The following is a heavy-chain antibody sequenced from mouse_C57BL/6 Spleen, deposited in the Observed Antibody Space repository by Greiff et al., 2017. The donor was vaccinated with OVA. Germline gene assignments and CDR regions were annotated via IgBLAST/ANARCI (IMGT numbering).Heavy chain of an antibody. CDR2: ILPGSGST. V-gene: IGHV1-9*01. D-gene: IGHD1-1*01. Sequence: VKLMESGAELMKPGASVKLSCKATGYTFTGYWIEWVKQRPGPGLEWIGEILPGSGSTNYNEKFKGKATFPADTSSNTAYMQLSSLTTEDSAIYYCARSVITTVVAGAMDYWGQGTSVTVSS. J-gene: IGHJ4*01. CDR3: ARSVITTVVAGAMDY. CDR1: GYTFTGYW.